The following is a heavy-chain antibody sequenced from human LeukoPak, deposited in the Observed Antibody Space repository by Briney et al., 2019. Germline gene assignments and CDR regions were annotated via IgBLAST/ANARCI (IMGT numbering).Heavy chain of an antibody. CDR3: ARDLVDTAMVYYYYYYMDV. CDR1: GFTFSSYS. Sequence: GGSLRLSCAASGFTFSSYSMNWVRQAPGKGLEWVSSISSSSSYIYYADSVKGRFTISRDDAKNSLYLQMNSLRAEDTAVYYCARDLVDTAMVYYYYYYMDVWGKGTTVTVSS. J-gene: IGHJ6*03. CDR2: ISSSSSYI. V-gene: IGHV3-21*01. D-gene: IGHD5-18*01.